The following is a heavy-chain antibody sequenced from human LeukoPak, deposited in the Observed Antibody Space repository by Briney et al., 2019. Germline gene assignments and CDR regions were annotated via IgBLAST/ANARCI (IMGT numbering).Heavy chain of an antibody. D-gene: IGHD2-21*01. V-gene: IGHV4-39*01. CDR1: GGSISSSRYH. Sequence: SETLSLTCNVSGGSISSSRYHWGWIRQPPGKGLEWIGSIYYSGSTYYNPSLKSRVTISVDTSKNQFSLKMSSMTAADTAVYYCARSILSVADGRLGYFHRWGQGSLVTVSS. CDR2: IYYSGST. CDR3: ARSILSVADGRLGYFHR. J-gene: IGHJ1*01.